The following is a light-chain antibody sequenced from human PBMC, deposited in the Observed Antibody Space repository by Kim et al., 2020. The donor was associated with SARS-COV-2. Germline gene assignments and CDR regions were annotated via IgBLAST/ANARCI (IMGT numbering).Light chain of an antibody. CDR3: QQYNNWPPLT. CDR2: GAS. V-gene: IGKV3-15*01. CDR1: QSVSSN. J-gene: IGKJ4*01. Sequence: FPGERATHSCRASQSVSSNLAWYQQKPGQAPRLLIYGASTRATGIPARFSGSGSGTEFTLTISSLQSEDFAVYYCQQYNNWPPLTFGGGTKVDIK.